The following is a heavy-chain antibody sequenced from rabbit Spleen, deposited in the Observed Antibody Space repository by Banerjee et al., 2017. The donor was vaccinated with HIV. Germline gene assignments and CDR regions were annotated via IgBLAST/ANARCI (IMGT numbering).Heavy chain of an antibody. CDR3: ARDAGTSFSTYGMDL. D-gene: IGHD8-1*01. J-gene: IGHJ6*01. Sequence: QQQLEESGGDLVKPEGSLTLTCTASGFSFISGFWICWVRQAPGKGLEWIACIYATGSVDTDYANWATGRFTIYKTSSTTVTLQMTSLTAADTATYFCARDAGTSFSTYGMDLWGQGTLVTVS. CDR1: GFSFISGFW. V-gene: IGHV1S45*01. CDR2: IYATGSVDT.